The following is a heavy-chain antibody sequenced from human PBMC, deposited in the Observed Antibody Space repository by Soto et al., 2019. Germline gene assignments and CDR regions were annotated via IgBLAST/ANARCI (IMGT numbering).Heavy chain of an antibody. J-gene: IGHJ4*02. V-gene: IGHV6-1*01. CDR3: ARDPPDFNSGFDS. CDR2: AYYRSRWQY. CDR1: GDSVSNNGAT. Sequence: SQTLSLTCAICGDSVSNNGATWNWIRQSPSRGLEWLGRAYYRSRWQYDYATSVRSRITINPDTSKNQISLQLTSVTPEDTAVYYCARDPPDFNSGFDSWGQGSRVTVSS. D-gene: IGHD1-26*01.